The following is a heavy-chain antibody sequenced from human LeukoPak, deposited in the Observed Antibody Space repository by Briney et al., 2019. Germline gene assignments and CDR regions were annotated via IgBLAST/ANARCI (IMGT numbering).Heavy chain of an antibody. Sequence: PSETLSLTCTVSGGSISSHYWSSIRQTPGKGLEWIGYIYYSGSTNCNPSLKSRVTISIDTSKNQFSLKLSCVTAADTAVYYCARKASPWFDLWGQGALVTVSS. J-gene: IGHJ5*02. CDR2: IYYSGST. CDR1: GGSISSHY. V-gene: IGHV4-59*08. CDR3: ARKASPWFDL.